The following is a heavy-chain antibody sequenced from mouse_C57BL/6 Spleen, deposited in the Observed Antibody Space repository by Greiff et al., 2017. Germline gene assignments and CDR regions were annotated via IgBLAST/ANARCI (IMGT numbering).Heavy chain of an antibody. J-gene: IGHJ1*03. Sequence: VQLQQSGAELVKPGASVKISCKASGYAFSSYWMNWVKQRPGKGLEWIGQIYPGDGDTNYNGKFKGKATLTADKSSSAAYMQLSSLTSEDSAVYFCARWDYPWYFDVWGTGTTVTVSS. V-gene: IGHV1-80*01. CDR3: ARWDYPWYFDV. CDR2: IYPGDGDT. CDR1: GYAFSSYW. D-gene: IGHD4-1*01.